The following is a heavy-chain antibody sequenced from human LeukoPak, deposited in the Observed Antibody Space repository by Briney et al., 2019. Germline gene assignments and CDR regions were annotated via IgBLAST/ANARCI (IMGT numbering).Heavy chain of an antibody. V-gene: IGHV4-39*07. CDR3: ARVPFQGYCSGGSCYSTTGMLDY. CDR1: GGSISSSSYY. Sequence: PSETLSLTCTVSGGSISSSSYYWGWIRQPPGKGLEWIGSIYYSGSTYYNPSLKSRVTISVDTSKNQFSLKLSSVTAADTAVYYCARVPFQGYCSGGSCYSTTGMLDYWGQGTLVTVSS. J-gene: IGHJ4*02. D-gene: IGHD2-15*01. CDR2: IYYSGST.